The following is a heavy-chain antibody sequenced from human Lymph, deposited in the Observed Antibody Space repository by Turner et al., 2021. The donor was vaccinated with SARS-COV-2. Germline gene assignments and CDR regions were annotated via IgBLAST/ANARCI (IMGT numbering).Heavy chain of an antibody. CDR1: GYTFPSYY. J-gene: IGHJ6*02. CDR3: ARDPPIQIWVDYFYYGMDV. Sequence: QVQLVQSGAEVTKPGASVKVSCKASGYTFPSYYMHWVRQAPGQGLEWMGIINPSGGSTSYAQKFQGRVTMTRDTSTSTVYMELSSLRSEDTAVYYCARDPPIQIWVDYFYYGMDVWGQGTTVTVSS. D-gene: IGHD5-18*01. V-gene: IGHV1-46*01. CDR2: INPSGGST.